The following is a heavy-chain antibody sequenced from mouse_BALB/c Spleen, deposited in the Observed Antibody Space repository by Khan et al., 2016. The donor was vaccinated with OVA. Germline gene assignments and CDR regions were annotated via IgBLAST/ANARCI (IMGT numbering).Heavy chain of an antibody. D-gene: IGHD2-14*01. CDR1: GYTFTDYN. Sequence: EVQLQESGPELVKPGASVKISCKASGYTFTDYNMHWVKQSPGKSLEWIGYIYPYNGGTGYNQKFKSKATLTVDNSSSTAYMELRSLTSEDSAVYYCARYRYYFDYWGQGTTRTVSS. V-gene: IGHV1S29*02. CDR2: IYPYNGGT. J-gene: IGHJ2*01. CDR3: ARYRYYFDY.